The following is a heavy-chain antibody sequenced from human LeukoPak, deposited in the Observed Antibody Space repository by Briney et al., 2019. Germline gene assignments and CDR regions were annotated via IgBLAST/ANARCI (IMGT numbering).Heavy chain of an antibody. CDR3: ARGPYVWGSYRLDY. J-gene: IGHJ4*02. Sequence: PSETLSLTCTVSGGSISSYYWSWIRQPPGKGLEWIGYIYYSGSTNYNPSLKSRVTISVDTSKNQFSLKLSSVTAADTAVYYCARGPYVWGSYRLDYWGQGTLVTVSS. CDR2: IYYSGST. CDR1: GGSISSYY. D-gene: IGHD3-16*02. V-gene: IGHV4-59*01.